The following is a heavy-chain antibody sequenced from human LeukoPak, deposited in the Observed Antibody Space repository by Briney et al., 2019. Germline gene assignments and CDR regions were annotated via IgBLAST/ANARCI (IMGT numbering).Heavy chain of an antibody. CDR3: VTLDYGDYEGAFDI. CDR2: INPSGGST. D-gene: IGHD4-17*01. J-gene: IGHJ3*02. V-gene: IGHV1-46*01. CDR1: GYTFTSYY. Sequence: ASVKVSCKASGYTFTSYYMHWVRQAPGQGLEWMGIINPSGGSTSYAQKFQGRVTMTRDTSTSKVYMELSSLRSEDTAVYYCVTLDYGDYEGAFDIWGQGTMVTVSS.